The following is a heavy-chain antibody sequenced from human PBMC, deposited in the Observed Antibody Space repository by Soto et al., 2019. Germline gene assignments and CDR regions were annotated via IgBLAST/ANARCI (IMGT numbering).Heavy chain of an antibody. D-gene: IGHD3-3*01. V-gene: IGHV4-30-4*01. J-gene: IGHJ6*02. Sequence: SETLSLTCTVSGGSISSGDYYWSWIRQPPGKGLEWIGYIYYSGSTYYNPSLKSRVTISVDTSKNQFSLKLSSVTAADTAVYYCGGLLWGSDGMDVWGQGTTVTVSS. CDR3: GGLLWGSDGMDV. CDR2: IYYSGST. CDR1: GGSISSGDYY.